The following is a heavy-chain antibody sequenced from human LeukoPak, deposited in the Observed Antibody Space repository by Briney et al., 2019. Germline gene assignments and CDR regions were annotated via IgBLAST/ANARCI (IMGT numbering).Heavy chain of an antibody. CDR3: ARATILYGAFDAFDL. CDR1: GFTFSSYA. Sequence: GGSLRLSCAASGFTFSSYAKHWVRQAPGKGLEWVAVISYDGSNKYYADSVKGRFSISRDNSKNTLYLQMNSLRAEDTAVYYCARATILYGAFDAFDLWGQGTMVTVSS. V-gene: IGHV3-30-3*01. CDR2: ISYDGSNK. J-gene: IGHJ3*01. D-gene: IGHD4-17*01.